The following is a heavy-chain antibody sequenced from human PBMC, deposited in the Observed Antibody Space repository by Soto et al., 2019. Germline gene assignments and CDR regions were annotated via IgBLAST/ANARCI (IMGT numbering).Heavy chain of an antibody. Sequence: DVQLLESGGGLVQPGGSLRLSCAASGFSFSSYAMVWVRQAPGKGLEWVAVISARGGSPYFADSAKGRFTLSRDNSKNVLSLEMNSLRAEDPAIYFCAKGSIEYSASVDNWGQGTLVVVSS. J-gene: IGHJ4*02. CDR1: GFSFSSYA. CDR2: ISARGGSP. CDR3: AKGSIEYSASVDN. V-gene: IGHV3-23*01. D-gene: IGHD5-12*01.